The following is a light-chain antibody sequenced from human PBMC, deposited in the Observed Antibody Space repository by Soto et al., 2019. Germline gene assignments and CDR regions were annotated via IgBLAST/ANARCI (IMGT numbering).Light chain of an antibody. CDR3: QQYGSSGT. CDR2: DAS. J-gene: IGKJ1*01. V-gene: IGKV3-20*01. CDR1: QTVRNNY. Sequence: EFALTQSPGTLSLSPGEGATLACMASQTVRNNYLAWYQQKPGQAPRLLIYDASSRATGIPDRFSGSGSGTDFTLPISRLEPEDFAVYYCQQYGSSGTFGQGTKVDIK.